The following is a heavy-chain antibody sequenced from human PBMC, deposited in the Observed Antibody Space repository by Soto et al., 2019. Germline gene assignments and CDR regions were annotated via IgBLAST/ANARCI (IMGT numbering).Heavy chain of an antibody. D-gene: IGHD6-19*01. J-gene: IGHJ5*02. Sequence: PGESLKISRKGSGYSFTSHWIGWVHQMPGKGLEYMGLIWPGDSDTRYSPSFQGLVTISADKSTSTAYLQWSSLKASDTAMYYCARPFDSSGWFDDGGQGTLVTVSS. CDR1: GYSFTSHW. V-gene: IGHV5-51*07. CDR2: IWPGDSDT. CDR3: ARPFDSSGWFDD.